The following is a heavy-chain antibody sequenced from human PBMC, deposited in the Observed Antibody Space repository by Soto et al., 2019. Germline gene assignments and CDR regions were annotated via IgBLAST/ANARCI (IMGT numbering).Heavy chain of an antibody. D-gene: IGHD6-6*01. CDR1: GFSLSTSGVG. CDR2: IYWDDDK. Sequence: GSGPTLVNPTQTLTLTCTFSGFSLSTSGVGVGWIRQPPGKALEWLALIYWDDDKRYSPSLKSRLTITKDTSKNQVVLTMTNMDPVDTATYYCAHRRSKSRSIAARDLKWFDPWGQGTLVTVSS. J-gene: IGHJ5*02. CDR3: AHRRSKSRSIAARDLKWFDP. V-gene: IGHV2-5*02.